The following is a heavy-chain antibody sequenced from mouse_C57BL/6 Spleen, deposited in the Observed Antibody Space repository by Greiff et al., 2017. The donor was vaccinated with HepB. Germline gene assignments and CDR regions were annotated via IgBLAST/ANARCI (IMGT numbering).Heavy chain of an antibody. CDR2: IWGDGST. V-gene: IGHV2-3*01. CDR3: AKGPLLYYGNYGYAMDY. J-gene: IGHJ4*01. D-gene: IGHD2-1*01. Sequence: VKVVESGPGLVAPSQSLSITCTVSGFSLTSYGVSWVRQPPGKGLEWLGVIWGDGSTNYHSALISRLSISKDNSKSQVFLKLNSLQTDDTATYYCAKGPLLYYGNYGYAMDYWGQGTSVTVSS. CDR1: GFSLTSYG.